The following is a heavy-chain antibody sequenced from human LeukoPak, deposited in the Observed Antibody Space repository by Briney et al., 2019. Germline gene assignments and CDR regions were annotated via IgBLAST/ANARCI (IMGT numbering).Heavy chain of an antibody. CDR2: ISGGSIYI. D-gene: IGHD6-13*01. V-gene: IGHV3-21*04. CDR1: GFTFSSST. CDR3: ARDLMGIAYRGAFYY. J-gene: IGHJ4*02. Sequence: TGGSLRLSCAASGFTFSSSTMNWVRQAPGKGLEWVSSISGGSIYIYYADSVKGRFTISRDNAKNSLYLQMNSLRAEDTAVYYCARDLMGIAYRGAFYYWGQGTLVTVSS.